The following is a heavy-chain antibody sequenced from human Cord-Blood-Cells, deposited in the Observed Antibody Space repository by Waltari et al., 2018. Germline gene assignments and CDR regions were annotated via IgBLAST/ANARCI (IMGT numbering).Heavy chain of an antibody. CDR1: GGSFRGYY. V-gene: IGHV4-34*01. Sequence: QVQLQQWGAGLLKPSETLSPTGAVYGGSFRGYYWSWIRQPPGKGLEWIGEINHSGSTNYNPSLKSRVTISVDTSKNQFSLKLSSVTAADTAVYYCARGGGNSADAFDIWGQGTMVTVSS. D-gene: IGHD2-21*02. CDR2: INHSGST. CDR3: ARGGGNSADAFDI. J-gene: IGHJ3*02.